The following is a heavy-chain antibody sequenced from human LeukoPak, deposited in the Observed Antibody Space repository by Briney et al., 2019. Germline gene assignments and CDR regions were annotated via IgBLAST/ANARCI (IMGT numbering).Heavy chain of an antibody. CDR2: IYYSGST. Sequence: SQTLSLTCTVSGGSISSGDYYWSWIRQPPGKGLEWIGYIYYSGSTYYNPSLKSRVTISVDTSKNQFSLKLSSETAADTAVYYYASERLFRGLDIWGQGTMVTVSS. D-gene: IGHD1-1*01. V-gene: IGHV4-30-4*08. J-gene: IGHJ3*02. CDR1: GGSISSGDYY. CDR3: ASERLFRGLDI.